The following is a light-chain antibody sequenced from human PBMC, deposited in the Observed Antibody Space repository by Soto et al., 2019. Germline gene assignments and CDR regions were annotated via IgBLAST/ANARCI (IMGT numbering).Light chain of an antibody. CDR3: AAWDDSLNGWV. J-gene: IGLJ3*02. CDR1: SSNIGGTNY. CDR2: SNN. Sequence: QSVLTQPPSASGTPGQKVFISCSGSSSNIGGTNYAYWYQQLPGAAPKLLIYSNNQRPSGVPDRFSGSKSGTSASLAISGLQSEDDADYYCAAWDDSLNGWVFGGGTKLTVL. V-gene: IGLV1-44*01.